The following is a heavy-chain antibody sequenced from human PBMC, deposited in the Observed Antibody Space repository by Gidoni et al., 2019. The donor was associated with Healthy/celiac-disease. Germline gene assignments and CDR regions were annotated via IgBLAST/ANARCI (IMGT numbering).Heavy chain of an antibody. CDR1: GFTFGDYA. J-gene: IGHJ4*02. D-gene: IGHD5-12*01. Sequence: EVQLVESGGGLVKPGRSLRLSCTASGFTFGDYAMSWFRQAPGKGLEWVGFIRSKAYGGTTEYAASVKGRFTISRDDSKSIAYLQMNSLKTEDTAVYYCTRSRRWLQFFVDYWGQGTLVTVSS. CDR2: IRSKAYGGTT. CDR3: TRSRRWLQFFVDY. V-gene: IGHV3-49*05.